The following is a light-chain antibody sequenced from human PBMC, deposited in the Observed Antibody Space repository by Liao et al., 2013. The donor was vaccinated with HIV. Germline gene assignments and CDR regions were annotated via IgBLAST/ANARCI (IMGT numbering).Light chain of an antibody. CDR1: KLGDKY. CDR3: QAWDSTTAFYV. Sequence: SYELTQPPSVSVSPGQTASITCSGDKLGDKYACWYQQKPGQSPVLVIYQDSKRPSGIPERFSGSNSGNTATLTISGAQTTDEADYYCQAWDSTTAFYVFGTGTRVTVL. J-gene: IGLJ1*01. V-gene: IGLV3-1*01. CDR2: QDS.